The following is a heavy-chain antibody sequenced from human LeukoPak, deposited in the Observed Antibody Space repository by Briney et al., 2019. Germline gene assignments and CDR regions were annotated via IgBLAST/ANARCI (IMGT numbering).Heavy chain of an antibody. CDR1: GGSISSYY. Sequence: SETLSLTCTVSGGSISSYYWSWIRQPPGKGLEWIGYIYYGGSTNYNPSLKSRVTISVDTSKNQFSLKLSSVTAADTAVYYCAREAAVAGTIDYWGQGTLVTVSS. D-gene: IGHD6-19*01. J-gene: IGHJ4*02. V-gene: IGHV4-59*01. CDR3: AREAAVAGTIDY. CDR2: IYYGGST.